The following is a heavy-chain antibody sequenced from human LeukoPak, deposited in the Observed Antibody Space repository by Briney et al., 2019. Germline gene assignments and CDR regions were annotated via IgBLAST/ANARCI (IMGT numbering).Heavy chain of an antibody. J-gene: IGHJ4*02. D-gene: IGHD1-26*01. Sequence: VASVKVSCKAYGYTFTGYYMHWVRQAPGQGLEWMGWINPNSGGTNYAQKFQGRVTMTRDTSISTAYMELSRLRSDDTAVYYCARAHSGSYLGIDYWGQGTLVTVSS. CDR2: INPNSGGT. CDR1: GYTFTGYY. CDR3: ARAHSGSYLGIDY. V-gene: IGHV1-2*02.